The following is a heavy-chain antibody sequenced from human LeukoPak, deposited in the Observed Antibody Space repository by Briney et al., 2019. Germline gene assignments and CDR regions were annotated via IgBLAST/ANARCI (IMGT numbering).Heavy chain of an antibody. D-gene: IGHD1-14*01. CDR2: ISCSRSTP. CDR1: GFIFSNYA. CDR3: AKATRKTDYGMDV. V-gene: IGHV3-23*01. J-gene: IGHJ6*02. Sequence: PGGSLRLSCAASGFIFSNYAMHWVRQAPGKGLEWVSGISCSRSTPYYAASVKGRFTISRDNSKNTLYLQMNSLRAEDTAVYYCAKATRKTDYGMDVWGQGTTVTVSS.